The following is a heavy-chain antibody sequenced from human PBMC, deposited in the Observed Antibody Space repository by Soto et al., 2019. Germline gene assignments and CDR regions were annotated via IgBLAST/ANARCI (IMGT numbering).Heavy chain of an antibody. J-gene: IGHJ6*02. Sequence: GGSLRLSCAASGFTFSSSSMNWVRQAPGKGLEWVSSTISISSRYIYYPDSVKGPFTISRDNAKNPLYLQMNSLTATHTAVYYCSRDLTDYSSGRYYYYYYGMDVWGQGTTVTVSS. CDR2: TISISSRYI. V-gene: IGHV3-21*01. D-gene: IGHD6-19*01. CDR1: GFTFSSSS. CDR3: SRDLTDYSSGRYYYYYYGMDV.